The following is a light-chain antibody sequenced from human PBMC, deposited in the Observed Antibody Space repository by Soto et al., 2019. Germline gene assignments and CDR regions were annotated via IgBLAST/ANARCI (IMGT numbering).Light chain of an antibody. V-gene: IGLV1-40*01. Sequence: QSVLTHPPSVSWAPGQRVTISCTGSSSNIGTNNVHWYQHLPGAAPKVLIYANNNRPSGVPDRFSVSKSGTSASLAITGLQAEDEADYYCQSYDSNLNGLYVFGTGTKVTVL. CDR3: QSYDSNLNGLYV. J-gene: IGLJ1*01. CDR1: SSNIGTNN. CDR2: ANN.